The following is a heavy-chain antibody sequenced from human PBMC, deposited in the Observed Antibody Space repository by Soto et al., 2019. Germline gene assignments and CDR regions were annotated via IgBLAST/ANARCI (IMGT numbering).Heavy chain of an antibody. CDR1: GYTFTYVD. V-gene: IGHV1-8*01. Sequence: QVQVVQSGAEVKRPGASVRVSCKASGYTFTYVDINWVRQAAGQGFEWLGFMSPSTGNTGYAQKLQGRITLTRDTSIDTAYMDLTGLTPDDSAVYYCARGASPWGQGTLVTVSS. J-gene: IGHJ5*02. CDR3: ARGASP. CDR2: MSPSTGNT.